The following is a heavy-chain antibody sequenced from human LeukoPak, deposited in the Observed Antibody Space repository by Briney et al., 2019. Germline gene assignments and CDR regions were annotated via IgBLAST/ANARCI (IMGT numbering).Heavy chain of an antibody. Sequence: PSETLSLTCTVSGGSMTKYYLKWIRQPPGKGLEWIGHIYYSGSTTYNPSLKSRVTISVDTSQNQFSLKLTSVTAADTAVYYCARGSLAIWDYWGQGTLVTVSS. D-gene: IGHD3-10*01. J-gene: IGHJ4*02. CDR1: GGSMTKYY. V-gene: IGHV4-59*01. CDR2: IYYSGST. CDR3: ARGSLAIWDY.